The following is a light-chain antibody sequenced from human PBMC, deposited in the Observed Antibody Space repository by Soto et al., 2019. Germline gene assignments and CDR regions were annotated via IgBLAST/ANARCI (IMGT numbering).Light chain of an antibody. Sequence: AIQLTQSPSSLSASVGDRVTITCRASQAIRSALGWYQQKPGKVPKLLIYAASTLQSGVPSRFSGSGFGTDFTLTISIQKHEDLATYSWQHLFMYSPTVGPVTKVDIX. J-gene: IGKJ3*01. V-gene: IGKV1-6*01. CDR2: AAS. CDR1: QAIRSA. CDR3: QHLFMYSPT.